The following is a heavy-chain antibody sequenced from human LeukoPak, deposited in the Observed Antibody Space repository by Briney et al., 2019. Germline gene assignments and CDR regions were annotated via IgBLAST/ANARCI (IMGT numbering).Heavy chain of an antibody. CDR2: IYYSGTT. J-gene: IGHJ4*02. CDR3: ARDSGYSSGWPIQ. V-gene: IGHV4-59*12. D-gene: IGHD6-19*01. CDR1: GGSISNYY. Sequence: SETLSLTCIVSGGSISNYYWSWIRQSPGTGLEWIGFIYYSGTTNYNPSLKSRVTISVDTSKNHFSLKLSSVTAADTAVYYCARDSGYSSGWPIQWGQGTLVTVSS.